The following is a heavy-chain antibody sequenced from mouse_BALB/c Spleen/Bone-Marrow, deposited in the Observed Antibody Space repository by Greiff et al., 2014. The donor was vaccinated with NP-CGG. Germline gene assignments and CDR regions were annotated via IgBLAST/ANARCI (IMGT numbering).Heavy chain of an antibody. CDR2: IWAGGST. V-gene: IGHV2-9*02. CDR3: AREGSTMITTPFAY. CDR1: GFSLTSYG. D-gene: IGHD2-4*01. Sequence: VQVVESGPGLVAPSQSLSITCTVSGFSLTSYGVHWVRQPPGKGLEWLGVIWAGGSTNYNSALMSRLSISKNNSKSQVFLKMSSLQTDDTAMYYCAREGSTMITTPFAYWGQGTLVTVSA. J-gene: IGHJ3*01.